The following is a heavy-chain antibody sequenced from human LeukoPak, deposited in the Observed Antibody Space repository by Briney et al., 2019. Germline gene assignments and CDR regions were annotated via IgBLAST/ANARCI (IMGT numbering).Heavy chain of an antibody. J-gene: IGHJ4*02. V-gene: IGHV4-30-4*07. CDR3: VRTKKVDDGDYENYFDY. CDR2: IYYSGAT. CDR1: GGSISSGGYS. D-gene: IGHD4-17*01. Sequence: SETLSLTCAVSGGSISSGGYSWSWIRQPPGKGLEWIGYIYYSGATYYNPSLKSRVSISVDTSKNQFSLKMRSVTAADTAVYYCVRTKKVDDGDYENYFDYWGQGTLVTVSS.